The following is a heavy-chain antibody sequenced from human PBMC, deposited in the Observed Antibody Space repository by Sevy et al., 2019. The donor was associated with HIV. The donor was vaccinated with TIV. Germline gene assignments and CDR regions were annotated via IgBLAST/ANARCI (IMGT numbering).Heavy chain of an antibody. J-gene: IGHJ4*02. Sequence: SETLSLTCTVSGGSISSYFWSWIRQPPGKGLEWIGNIYFTGTTHYHPSLKSRVTMSLDTSKSQFSLKLSSVTAADTAVYYCARGASNNPRVMNKWGQGTLVTVSS. CDR2: IYFTGTT. D-gene: IGHD2-21*01. CDR1: GGSISSYF. CDR3: ARGASNNPRVMNK. V-gene: IGHV4-59*01.